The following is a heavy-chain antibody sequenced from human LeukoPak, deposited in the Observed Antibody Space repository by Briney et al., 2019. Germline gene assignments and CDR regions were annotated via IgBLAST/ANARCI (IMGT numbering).Heavy chain of an antibody. CDR1: GASISTYY. CDR2: IHASGTT. D-gene: IGHD1-26*01. J-gene: IGHJ6*04. Sequence: SETLSLTCTVSGASISTYYWSWFRQPAGKGLEWIGRIHASGTTYYNPSLKSRVSMSIDMSKNQFSLRLNSVTAADTAVFYCARDIGSRIWGKGTTVIVSS. CDR3: ARDIGSRI. V-gene: IGHV4-4*07.